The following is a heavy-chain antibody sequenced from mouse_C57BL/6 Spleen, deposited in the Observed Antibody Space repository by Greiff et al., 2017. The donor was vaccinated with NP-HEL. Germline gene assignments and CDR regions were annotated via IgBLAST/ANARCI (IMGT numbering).Heavy chain of an antibody. V-gene: IGHV5-16*01. CDR2: INYDGSST. CDR1: GFTFSDYY. J-gene: IGHJ2*01. D-gene: IGHD1-1*01. CDR3: ARGPLYYYGSKYYFDY. Sequence: EVHLVESEGGLVQPGSSMKLSCTASGFTFSDYYMAWVRQVPEKGLEWVANINYDGSSTYYLASLKSRFIISRDNAKNILYLQMSSLKSEDTATYYCARGPLYYYGSKYYFDYWGQGTTLTVSS.